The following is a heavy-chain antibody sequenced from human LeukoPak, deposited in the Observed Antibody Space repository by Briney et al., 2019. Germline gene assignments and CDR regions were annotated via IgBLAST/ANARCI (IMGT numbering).Heavy chain of an antibody. Sequence: SETLSLTCAVYGESFSGYYWSWIRQPPGEGLEWIAYIDHSGNTNYNPSLKSRVTISRDMSKNQFSLKLTSVTAADTAMYYCARVGSWHYFDYWGQGILVTVSS. CDR2: IDHSGNT. CDR1: GESFSGYY. J-gene: IGHJ4*02. CDR3: ARVGSWHYFDY. V-gene: IGHV4-34*01. D-gene: IGHD6-19*01.